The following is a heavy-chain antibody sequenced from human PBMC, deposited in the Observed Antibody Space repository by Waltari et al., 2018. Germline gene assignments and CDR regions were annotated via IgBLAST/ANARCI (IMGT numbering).Heavy chain of an antibody. D-gene: IGHD1-26*01. Sequence: QVQLVQSGAEVKKPGASVKVSCKASGYTFTSYGISWVRQATGQGLEWMGWISAYNGNTNYAQKLQGRVTMTTDTSTSTAYMELRSLRSDDTAVYYCAREEREELPPHYYGMDVWGQGTTVTVSS. J-gene: IGHJ6*02. CDR3: AREEREELPPHYYGMDV. CDR2: ISAYNGNT. V-gene: IGHV1-18*01. CDR1: GYTFTSYG.